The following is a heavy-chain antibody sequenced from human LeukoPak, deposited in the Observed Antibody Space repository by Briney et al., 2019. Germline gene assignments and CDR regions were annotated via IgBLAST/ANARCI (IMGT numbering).Heavy chain of an antibody. CDR1: GGSVSSSTYY. CDR2: IYYSGST. D-gene: IGHD3-9*01. V-gene: IGHV4-39*01. J-gene: IGHJ4*02. CDR3: ARLSKGRFFDYIFDY. Sequence: PSQTLSLTCTVSGGSVSSSTYYWGWIRHPPGKGLEWIGNIYYSGSTYYNPSLTSRVTMSVDTSNNQFSLKMHSVTAADTAVYYCARLSKGRFFDYIFDYWGQGTLVTVSS.